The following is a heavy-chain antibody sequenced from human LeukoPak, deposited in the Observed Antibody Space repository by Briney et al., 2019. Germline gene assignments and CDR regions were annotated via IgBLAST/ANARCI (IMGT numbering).Heavy chain of an antibody. Sequence: GGFLRLSCAASGFTFSSYWMSWVRQAPGKGLEWVANIKQDGSEKYYVDSVKGRFTISRDNAKNSLYLQMNSLRAEDTAVYYCAHTFSSGWEHYFDYWGQGTLVTVSS. D-gene: IGHD6-19*01. CDR3: AHTFSSGWEHYFDY. CDR1: GFTFSSYW. CDR2: IKQDGSEK. J-gene: IGHJ4*02. V-gene: IGHV3-7*03.